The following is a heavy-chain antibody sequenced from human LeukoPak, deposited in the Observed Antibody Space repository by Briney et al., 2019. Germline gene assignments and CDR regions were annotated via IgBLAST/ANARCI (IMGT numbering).Heavy chain of an antibody. CDR1: GGSMSVGRSY. CDR2: IYYDGTT. V-gene: IGHV4-39*07. CDR3: GTGGGIAVSHV. D-gene: IGHD6-19*01. Sequence: PSETLSLTCTISGGSMSVGRSYWGWVRQPPGKGLEWIASIYYDGTTYYYPSLKSRVTISRDSSKNHCSLEVRSVTAADTAMYYCGTGGGIAVSHVWGQGSMVAVST. J-gene: IGHJ4*02.